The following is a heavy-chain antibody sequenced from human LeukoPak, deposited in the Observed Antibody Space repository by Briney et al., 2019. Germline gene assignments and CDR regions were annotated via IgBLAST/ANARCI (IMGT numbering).Heavy chain of an antibody. V-gene: IGHV3-23*01. CDR2: ISGSGGST. Sequence: GGSLRLSCAASGFTFSSYAMSWVRQAPGKGLEWISAISGSGGSTYYADSVKGRFTISRDNSKNTLYLQMNSLRAEDTAVYYCAKEGMVRGVIRGGDFDYWGQGTLVTVSS. CDR3: AKEGMVRGVIRGGDFDY. J-gene: IGHJ4*02. CDR1: GFTFSSYA. D-gene: IGHD3-10*01.